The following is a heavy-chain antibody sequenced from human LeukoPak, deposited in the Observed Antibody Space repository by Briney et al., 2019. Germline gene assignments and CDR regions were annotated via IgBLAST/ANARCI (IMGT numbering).Heavy chain of an antibody. Sequence: SVKVSCKASGGTFSSYAISWVRQAPGQGLEWMGGIIPIFGTANYAQKFQGRVTITADESTSTAYMELSSLRSEATAVYYCARVGIVVVPAAMEDYYYYMDVWGKGTTVTVSS. D-gene: IGHD2-2*03. V-gene: IGHV1-69*13. CDR2: IIPIFGTA. CDR1: GGTFSSYA. J-gene: IGHJ6*03. CDR3: ARVGIVVVPAAMEDYYYYMDV.